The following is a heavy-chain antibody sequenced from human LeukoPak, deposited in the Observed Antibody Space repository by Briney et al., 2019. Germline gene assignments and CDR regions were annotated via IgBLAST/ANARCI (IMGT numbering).Heavy chain of an antibody. CDR1: GYTFTGYY. Sequence: ASVKVSCKASGYTFTGYYMHWVRQAPGQGLEWMGWINPNSGGTNYAQKFQGRVTMTRDTSISTAYMELCRLRSDDTAVYYCASIYYDSSGSRPYYYGMDVWGQGTTVTVSS. CDR2: INPNSGGT. J-gene: IGHJ6*02. V-gene: IGHV1-2*02. CDR3: ASIYYDSSGSRPYYYGMDV. D-gene: IGHD3-22*01.